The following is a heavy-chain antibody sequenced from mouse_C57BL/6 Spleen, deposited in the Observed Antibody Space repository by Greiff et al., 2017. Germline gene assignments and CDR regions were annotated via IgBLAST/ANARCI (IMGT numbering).Heavy chain of an antibody. CDR2: IWSGGST. J-gene: IGHJ1*03. CDR3: AKIYDGYGYFDV. V-gene: IGHV2-2*01. Sequence: VMLVESGPGLVQPSQSLSITCTVSGFSLTSYGVHWVRQSPGKGLEWLGVIWSGGSTDYNAAFISRLSISKDNSKSQVFFKMNSLQADDTAIYYCAKIYDGYGYFDVWGTGTTVTVSS. CDR1: GFSLTSYG. D-gene: IGHD2-3*01.